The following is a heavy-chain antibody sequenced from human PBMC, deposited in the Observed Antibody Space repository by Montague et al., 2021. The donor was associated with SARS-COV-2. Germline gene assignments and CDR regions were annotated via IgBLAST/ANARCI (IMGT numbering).Heavy chain of an antibody. D-gene: IGHD5-12*01. CDR1: GFSLSTSGVG. J-gene: IGHJ5*02. V-gene: IGHV2-5*02. CDR2: IYWDDDK. CDR3: AHSYYYGVWNPSGFDP. Sequence: PALVKPTQTLTLTCTFSGFSLSTSGVGVGWIRQPPGKALEWLALIYWDDDKSYSPSLKSRLTITKDTSKNQVVLTMTNMDPGDTATYYCAHSYYYGVWNPSGFDPWGQGTLVTVSS.